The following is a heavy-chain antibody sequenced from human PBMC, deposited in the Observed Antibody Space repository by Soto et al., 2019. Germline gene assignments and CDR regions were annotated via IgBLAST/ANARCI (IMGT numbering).Heavy chain of an antibody. J-gene: IGHJ4*02. Sequence: PGGSLGLSCASSGFTFSSYAMSCVRQAPGKGLEWVSAISGSGGSTYYADSVKGRFTVSRDNSKNTLYLQMNSLRAEDTAVYYCAKDPPVVVAATLFDYWGQGTLVTVSS. CDR1: GFTFSSYA. V-gene: IGHV3-23*01. CDR2: ISGSGGST. D-gene: IGHD2-15*01. CDR3: AKDPPVVVAATLFDY.